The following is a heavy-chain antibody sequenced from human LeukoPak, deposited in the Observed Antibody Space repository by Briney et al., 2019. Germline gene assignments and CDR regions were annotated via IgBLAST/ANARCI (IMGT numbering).Heavy chain of an antibody. D-gene: IGHD5-18*01. J-gene: IGHJ4*02. Sequence: PGGSLRLSCAASGFTFDDHAMHWVRQAPGKGLEWVSGISWNSGYIGYADSVKGRFTISRDNAKNSLYLQMNSLGGEDTAFYYCAKVESHSYGYSDSWGQGTLVTVSS. CDR1: GFTFDDHA. CDR2: ISWNSGYI. V-gene: IGHV3-9*01. CDR3: AKVESHSYGYSDS.